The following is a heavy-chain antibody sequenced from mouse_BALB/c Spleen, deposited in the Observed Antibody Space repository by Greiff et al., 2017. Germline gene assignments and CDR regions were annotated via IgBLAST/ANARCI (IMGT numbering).Heavy chain of an antibody. D-gene: IGHD1-2*01. CDR1: GFSLTSYG. V-gene: IGHV2-4-1*01. J-gene: IGHJ2*01. Sequence: VQVVESGPGLVQPSQSLSITCTVSGFSLTSYGVHWVRQSPGKGLEWLGVIWSGGSTDYNAAFISRLSISKDNSKSQVFFKMNSLQADDTAIYYCARNWGLRLYYFDYWGQGTTLTVSS. CDR3: ARNWGLRLYYFDY. CDR2: IWSGGST.